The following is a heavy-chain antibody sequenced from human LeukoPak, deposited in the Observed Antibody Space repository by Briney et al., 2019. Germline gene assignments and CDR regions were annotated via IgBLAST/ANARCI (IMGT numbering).Heavy chain of an antibody. CDR2: INPSGGST. Sequence: ASVKVSCKASGYTFTSYYMHWVRQAPGQGLEWMGIINPSGGSTSCAQKFQGRVTITRDTSTSTVYMELSSLRSEDTAVYYCARAVAGRASCLGYWGQGTLVTVSS. CDR3: ARAVAGRASCLGY. CDR1: GYTFTSYY. V-gene: IGHV1-46*01. D-gene: IGHD6-19*01. J-gene: IGHJ4*02.